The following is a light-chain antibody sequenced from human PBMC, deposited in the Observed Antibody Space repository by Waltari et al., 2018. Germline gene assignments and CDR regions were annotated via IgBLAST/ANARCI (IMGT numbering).Light chain of an antibody. CDR1: QSVSTN. V-gene: IGKV3-15*01. J-gene: IGKJ2*01. CDR2: AAS. CDR3: QQYNSWPPVYT. Sequence: ETVMTPSPGTLSVSLGEGATLSCRASQSVSTNVAWYQQKPGQAPRLLIYAASTRATGIPARFSGSGSGTEFTLSISSMQSEDFAVYYCQQYNSWPPVYTFGQGTKLEIK.